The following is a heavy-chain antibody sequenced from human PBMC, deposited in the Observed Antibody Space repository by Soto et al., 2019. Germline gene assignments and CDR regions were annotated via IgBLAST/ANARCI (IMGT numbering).Heavy chain of an antibody. J-gene: IGHJ4*02. D-gene: IGHD3-10*01. CDR2: IYYSGST. CDR1: GGPISSYY. V-gene: IGHV4-59*08. CDR3: ARHNYGSGSTYFGY. Sequence: SETLSLTCTVSGGPISSYYWSWIRQPPGKGLEWIGYIYYSGSTNYNPSLKSRVTISVDTSKNQFSLKLNSMTAADTAVYYCARHNYGSGSTYFGYWGQGTLVTVSS.